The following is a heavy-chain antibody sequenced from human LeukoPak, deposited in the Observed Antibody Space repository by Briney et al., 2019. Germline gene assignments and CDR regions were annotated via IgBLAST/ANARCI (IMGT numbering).Heavy chain of an antibody. CDR1: GFTFSSYG. CDR2: ISYDGSNK. D-gene: IGHD3-10*01. V-gene: IGHV3-30*18. Sequence: PGGSLRLSCAASGFTFSSYGMHWVRQAPGKGLEWVAVISYDGSNKYYADSVKGRFTISRDNSKNSLYLQMNSLRAEDTAVYYCAKDLPYYGSMDVGGQGTTVTAS. J-gene: IGHJ6*02. CDR3: AKDLPYYGSMDV.